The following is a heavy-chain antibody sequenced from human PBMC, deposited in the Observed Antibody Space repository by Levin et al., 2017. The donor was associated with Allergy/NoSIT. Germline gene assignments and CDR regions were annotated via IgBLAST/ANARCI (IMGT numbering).Heavy chain of an antibody. CDR1: GGTFSSYA. D-gene: IGHD5-18*01. CDR3: ARGQQTWIQLSYYFDY. V-gene: IGHV1-69*04. Sequence: GASVKVSCKTSGGTFSSYAISWVRQAPGQGPEWMGRIIPILDITYYAQNFQGRVTITADKSTSTAYMELSSLTSEDTAVYYCARGQQTWIQLSYYFDYWGQGTLVTVSS. CDR2: IIPILDIT. J-gene: IGHJ4*02.